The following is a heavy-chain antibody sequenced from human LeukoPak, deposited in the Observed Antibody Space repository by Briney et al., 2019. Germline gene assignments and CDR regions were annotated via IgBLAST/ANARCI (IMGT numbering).Heavy chain of an antibody. J-gene: IGHJ3*02. V-gene: IGHV5-51*01. CDR1: GYSFTSYW. CDR2: IYPGDSDT. Sequence: GESLKISCKGSGYSFTSYWIGWVRPMPGKGLEWMGIIYPGDSDTRYSPSFQGQVTISADKSISTAYLQWSSLKASDTAMYYCARTNYDSSGYEDAFDIWGQGTMVTVSS. CDR3: ARTNYDSSGYEDAFDI. D-gene: IGHD3-22*01.